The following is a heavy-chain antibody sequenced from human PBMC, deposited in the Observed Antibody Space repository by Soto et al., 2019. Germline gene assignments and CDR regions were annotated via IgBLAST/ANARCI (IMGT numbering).Heavy chain of an antibody. V-gene: IGHV3-21*01. CDR3: ARERSGYDAGPVRGGLPPYYYYGMDV. CDR1: GFTFSSYS. Sequence: PGGSLRLSCAASGFTFSSYSMNWVRQAPGKGLEWVSSISSSSSYIYYADSVKGRFTISRDNAKNSLYLQMNSLRAEDTAVYYCARERSGYDAGPVRGGLPPYYYYGMDVWGQGTTVTVSS. D-gene: IGHD5-12*01. J-gene: IGHJ6*02. CDR2: ISSSSSYI.